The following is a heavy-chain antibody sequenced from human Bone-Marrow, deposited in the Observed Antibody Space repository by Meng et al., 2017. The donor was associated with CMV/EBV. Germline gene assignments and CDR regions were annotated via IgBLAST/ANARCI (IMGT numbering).Heavy chain of an antibody. Sequence: GESLKISCAASGFTFSSYAMHWVRQAPGKGLEWVSSISSSSSYIYYADSVKGRFTISRDNAKNSLYLQMNSLRAEDTAVYYCARDEYYYYGMDVWGPGHTVTGSS. CDR2: ISSSSSYI. CDR3: ARDEYYYYGMDV. J-gene: IGHJ6*01. V-gene: IGHV3-21*01. CDR1: GFTFSSYA.